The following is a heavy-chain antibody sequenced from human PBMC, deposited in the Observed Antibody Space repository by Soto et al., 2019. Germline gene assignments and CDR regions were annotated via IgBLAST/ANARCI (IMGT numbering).Heavy chain of an antibody. D-gene: IGHD6-13*01. J-gene: IGHJ4*02. CDR1: GFTVSSNY. Sequence: GGSLRLSCAASGFTVSSNYMSWVRQAPGKGLEWVSVIYSGGSTYYADSVKGRFTISRDNSKNTLYLQMNSLRAEDTAVYYCARAIAEPRFDYWGQGTLVTVSS. CDR2: IYSGGST. V-gene: IGHV3-66*01. CDR3: ARAIAEPRFDY.